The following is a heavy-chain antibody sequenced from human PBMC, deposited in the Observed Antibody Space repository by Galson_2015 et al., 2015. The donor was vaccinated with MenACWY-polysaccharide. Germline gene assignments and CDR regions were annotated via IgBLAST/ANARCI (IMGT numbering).Heavy chain of an antibody. CDR3: ARDRGYLAFDI. Sequence: SLRLSCAASGFTFSSYWMGWVRQAPGKGLEWVANIKEDGSDRYYVDSVKGRFTISRDNAKNSLYLQMNSLRAEDTAVYFCARDRGYLAFDIWGQGTMVTVSS. CDR2: IKEDGSDR. D-gene: IGHD6-13*01. J-gene: IGHJ3*02. V-gene: IGHV3-7*01. CDR1: GFTFSSYW.